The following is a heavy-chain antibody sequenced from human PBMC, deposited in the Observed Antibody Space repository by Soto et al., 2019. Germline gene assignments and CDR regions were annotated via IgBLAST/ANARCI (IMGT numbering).Heavy chain of an antibody. Sequence: GASVKVSCKASGYTFTGYYMHWVRQAPGQGLEWMGWINPNSGGTNYAQKFQGRVTMTRDTSISTAYMGLSRLRSDDTAVYYCARGSVGYDFWSGYSAGWVMDVWGQGTTVTVSS. J-gene: IGHJ6*02. CDR2: INPNSGGT. V-gene: IGHV1-2*02. D-gene: IGHD3-3*01. CDR3: ARGSVGYDFWSGYSAGWVMDV. CDR1: GYTFTGYY.